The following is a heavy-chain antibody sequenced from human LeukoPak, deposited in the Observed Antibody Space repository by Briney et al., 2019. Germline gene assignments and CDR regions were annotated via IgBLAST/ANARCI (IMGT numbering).Heavy chain of an antibody. J-gene: IGHJ4*02. CDR1: GGSFSGYY. Sequence: SETLSLTCAVYGGSFSGYYWSWIRQPPGKGLEWMGEVNHSGSTNYNPSLKSRVTISVDTSKNQFSLKLSSVTAADTAVYYCARGTIQLWPNFDYWGQGTLVTVSS. CDR3: ARGTIQLWPNFDY. V-gene: IGHV4-34*01. D-gene: IGHD5-18*01. CDR2: VNHSGST.